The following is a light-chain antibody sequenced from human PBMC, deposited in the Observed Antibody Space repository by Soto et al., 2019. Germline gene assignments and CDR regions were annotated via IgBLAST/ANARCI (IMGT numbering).Light chain of an antibody. J-gene: IGKJ1*01. CDR3: QQYGSSPEWT. Sequence: IPMTQSPSTLSGTVGDRVTITCRASQTISSWLARYQQKPGKAPKLLIYKASTLKSGVPSRFSGSGSGTEFTLTISRLEAEDFAVYYCQQYGSSPEWTFGQGTKVDIK. CDR1: QTISSW. V-gene: IGKV1-5*03. CDR2: KAS.